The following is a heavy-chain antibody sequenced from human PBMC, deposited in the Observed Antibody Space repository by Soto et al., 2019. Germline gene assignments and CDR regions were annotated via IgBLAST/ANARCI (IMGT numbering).Heavy chain of an antibody. V-gene: IGHV3-49*04. CDR1: GFTFGDYA. Sequence: EVQLVDSGGGLVQPGRSLRLSCTASGFTFGDYAMIWVRQAPGKGLEWVGYITSKNYGGTTEYAASVKGRFAISRDDSKSIVYLQITRLKTEATAIYYCTRFTPARRRYCSGGSCYPFGYWGQGTLVAVSS. D-gene: IGHD2-15*01. J-gene: IGHJ4*02. CDR2: ITSKNYGGTT. CDR3: TRFTPARRRYCSGGSCYPFGY.